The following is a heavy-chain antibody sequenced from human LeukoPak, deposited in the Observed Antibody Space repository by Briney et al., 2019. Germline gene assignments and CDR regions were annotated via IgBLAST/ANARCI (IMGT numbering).Heavy chain of an antibody. CDR3: ARDSPLMGY. Sequence: PGGSLRLSCAASGFTFSSYAMNWVRQAPGKGLEWVSYISSSSNTIHYADSVKGRFTISRDNAKNSLYLQMNSLRAEDTAVYYCARDSPLMGYWGQGTLVTVSS. V-gene: IGHV3-48*04. CDR2: ISSSSNTI. D-gene: IGHD3-10*01. J-gene: IGHJ4*02. CDR1: GFTFSSYA.